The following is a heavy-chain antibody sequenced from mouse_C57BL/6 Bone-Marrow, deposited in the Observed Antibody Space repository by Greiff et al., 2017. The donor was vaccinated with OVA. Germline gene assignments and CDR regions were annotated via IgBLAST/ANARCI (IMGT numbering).Heavy chain of an antibody. V-gene: IGHV1-50*01. CDR1: GYTFTSYW. CDR3: ARGSGLYYAMDY. Sequence: QVQLKQPGAELVKPGASVKLSCKASGYTFTSYWMQWVKQRPGQGLEWIGEIDPSDSYTNYNQKFKGKATLTVDTSSSTAYMQLSSLTSEDSAVYYCARGSGLYYAMDYWGQGTSVTVSS. J-gene: IGHJ4*01. CDR2: IDPSDSYT. D-gene: IGHD3-2*02.